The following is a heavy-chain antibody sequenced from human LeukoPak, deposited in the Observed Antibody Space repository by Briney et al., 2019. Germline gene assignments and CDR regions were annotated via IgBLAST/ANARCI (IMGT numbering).Heavy chain of an antibody. Sequence: GGPLRLSCAASGITFSSYWMHWVRQAPGKGLVWVSRINRDGSSTSYADSVKGRFPLSRGNAKDTLYLQMNSMRAEDTAVYFCAKMNSNYCDYWGEGTLVTVSS. J-gene: IGHJ4*02. CDR2: INRDGSST. CDR3: AKMNSNYCDY. CDR1: GITFSSYW. D-gene: IGHD4-11*01. V-gene: IGHV3-74*01.